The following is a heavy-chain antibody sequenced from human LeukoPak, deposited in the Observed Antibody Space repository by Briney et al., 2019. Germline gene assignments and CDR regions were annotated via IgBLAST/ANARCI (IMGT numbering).Heavy chain of an antibody. Sequence: PGRSLRLSCAASGFTFSNFAMHWVRQAPGKGLEWVAVISYDGDNEYYADSVKGQFTISRDNSKYRLYLQMNSLRPEDTAMYYCARVRGGRSWYYYGMDVWGRGTTVTVSS. J-gene: IGHJ6*02. D-gene: IGHD3-16*01. CDR1: GFTFSNFA. CDR2: ISYDGDNE. CDR3: ARVRGGRSWYYYGMDV. V-gene: IGHV3-30-3*01.